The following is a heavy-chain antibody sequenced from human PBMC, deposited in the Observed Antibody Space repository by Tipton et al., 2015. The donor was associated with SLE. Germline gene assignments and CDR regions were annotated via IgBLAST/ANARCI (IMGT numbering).Heavy chain of an antibody. Sequence: LSLTCAASGFTFSNFAIHWVRQAPGKGLEWVALISYDGSNKYYADSVKGRFTISRDNSKNTLYLQMNSLRAEDTAVYYCARLMVRGAYAFDMWGQGTMVTVSS. V-gene: IGHV3-30-3*01. J-gene: IGHJ3*02. CDR3: ARLMVRGAYAFDM. CDR1: GFTFSNFA. CDR2: ISYDGSNK. D-gene: IGHD3-10*01.